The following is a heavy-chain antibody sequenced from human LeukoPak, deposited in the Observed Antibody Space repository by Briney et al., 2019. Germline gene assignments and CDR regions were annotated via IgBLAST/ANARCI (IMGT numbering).Heavy chain of an antibody. V-gene: IGHV4-59*08. CDR3: ARGAGAGYNLQPFDY. CDR1: GGSISSYY. J-gene: IGHJ4*02. Sequence: SETLSLTCTVSGGSISSYYWSWIRQPPGKGLEWIGYIYYSGSTKYNPSLKSRVSISVDASKNQFSLKLSSVTAADTAVYYCARGAGAGYNLQPFDYWGQGTLVTVSS. D-gene: IGHD5-24*01. CDR2: IYYSGST.